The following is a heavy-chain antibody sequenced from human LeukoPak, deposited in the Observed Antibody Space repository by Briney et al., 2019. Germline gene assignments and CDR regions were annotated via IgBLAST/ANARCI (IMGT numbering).Heavy chain of an antibody. CDR2: INHSGST. CDR1: GGSFSGYY. CDR3: ARNDYGDYSGVGYFDY. J-gene: IGHJ4*02. D-gene: IGHD4-17*01. V-gene: IGHV4-34*01. Sequence: KPSETLSLTCAVYGGSFSGYYWSWIRQPPGKGLEWIGEINHSGSTNYNPSLKSRVTISVDTSKNQFSLKLSSVIAADTAVYYCARNDYGDYSGVGYFDYWGQGTLVTVSS.